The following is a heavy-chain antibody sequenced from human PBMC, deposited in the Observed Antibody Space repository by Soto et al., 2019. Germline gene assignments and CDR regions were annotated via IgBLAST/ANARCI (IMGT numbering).Heavy chain of an antibody. CDR3: AKDGSAEKYYYGSNLFRPRYFQH. J-gene: IGHJ1*01. V-gene: IGHV1-46*01. CDR1: GYTFSSYY. CDR2: INPSGGST. Sequence: GASVKVSCKASGYTFSSYYMHWVRQAPRQGLEWMGIINPSGGSTSYAQKFQGRVTMTRDTSTSTIYMELSSLRSEDTAVYYCAKDGSAEKYYYGSNLFRPRYFQHWGQGTLVTVSS. D-gene: IGHD3-10*01.